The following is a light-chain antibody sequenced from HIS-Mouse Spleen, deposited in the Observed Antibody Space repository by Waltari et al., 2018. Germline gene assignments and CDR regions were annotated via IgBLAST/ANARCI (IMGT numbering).Light chain of an antibody. CDR1: QRVSSN. CDR3: QQYNNWPRT. Sequence: EIVMTQSPATLSVSPGERATLSCRASQRVSSNLAWYQQKPGQAPRLLIYGASTRAPGIPARFSGSGSGTEFTLTISSMQSEDFAVYYCQQYNNWPRTFGQGTKVEIK. CDR2: GAS. V-gene: IGKV3-15*01. J-gene: IGKJ1*01.